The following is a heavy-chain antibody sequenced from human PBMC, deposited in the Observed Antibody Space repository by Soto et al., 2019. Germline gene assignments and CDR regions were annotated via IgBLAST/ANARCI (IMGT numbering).Heavy chain of an antibody. D-gene: IGHD2-8*01. V-gene: IGHV1-2*04. J-gene: IGHJ6*03. CDR1: GYNFTDYH. CDR3: AKGISTDCSTGVCSFFYNHNRGA. CDR2: INPKSGGT. Sequence: ASLQGSCKASGYNFTDYHIHWVRQAPGQGLEWLGRINPKSGGTSTAQKFQGWVTMTTDTSISPASMELTRLTSDDTAIYYCAKGISTDCSTGVCSFFYNHNRGAWAKGT.